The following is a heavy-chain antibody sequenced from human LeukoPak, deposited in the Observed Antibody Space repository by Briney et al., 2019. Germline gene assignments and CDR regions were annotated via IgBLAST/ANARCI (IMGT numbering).Heavy chain of an antibody. D-gene: IGHD3-10*01. V-gene: IGHV3-74*01. J-gene: IGHJ4*02. Sequence: EGSLRLSCAASGFSFSSYWMHWVRQAPGKGLVWVSRINSDASSTSYADSVKGRFTISRDNAKNTLYLQMNSLRAEDTAVYYCARFQGFGSGSNWGQGTLVTVSS. CDR2: INSDASST. CDR1: GFSFSSYW. CDR3: ARFQGFGSGSN.